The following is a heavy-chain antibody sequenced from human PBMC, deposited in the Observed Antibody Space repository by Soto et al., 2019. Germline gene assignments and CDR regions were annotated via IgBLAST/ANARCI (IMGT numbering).Heavy chain of an antibody. CDR3: AGDGLDYGDYVCAFDI. J-gene: IGHJ3*02. CDR2: IKQDGSEK. V-gene: IGHV3-7*01. D-gene: IGHD4-17*01. Sequence: EVQLVESGGGLVQPGGSLRLSCAASGFTFSSYWMSWVRQAPGKGLEWVANIKQDGSEKYYVDSVKGRFTISRDNAKNXLHRHMNSLGAEDTAVYYCAGDGLDYGDYVCAFDIWGQGTMVTVSS. CDR1: GFTFSSYW.